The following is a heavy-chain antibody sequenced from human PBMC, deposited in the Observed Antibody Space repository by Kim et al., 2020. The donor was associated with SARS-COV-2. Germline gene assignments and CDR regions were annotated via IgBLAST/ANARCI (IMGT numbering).Heavy chain of an antibody. D-gene: IGHD6-19*01. J-gene: IGHJ6*02. CDR1: GFTFSSYS. CDR2: ISSSSSYI. V-gene: IGHV3-21*01. Sequence: GGSLRLSCAASGFTFSSYSMNWVRQAPGKGLEWVSSISSSSSYIYYADSVKGRFTISRDNAKNSLYLQMNSLRAEDTAVYYCARDTTGYSGGWYGYYYYAMDVWGQGTTVTVSS. CDR3: ARDTTGYSGGWYGYYYYAMDV.